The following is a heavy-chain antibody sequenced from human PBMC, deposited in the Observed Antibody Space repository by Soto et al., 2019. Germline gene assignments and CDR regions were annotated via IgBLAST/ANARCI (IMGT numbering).Heavy chain of an antibody. J-gene: IGHJ4*02. D-gene: IGHD4-17*01. CDR2: ISYSGST. Sequence: SETLSLTCTVSGGSVSGGSFYWSWIRQPPGKGLEWIGYISYSGSTNYTPSLKSRVTISSDTSNNQFSLKMSSVTAADTAIYFCARHTTVTNIDYWGRGTLVTVSS. CDR1: GGSVSGGSFY. CDR3: ARHTTVTNIDY. V-gene: IGHV4-61*01.